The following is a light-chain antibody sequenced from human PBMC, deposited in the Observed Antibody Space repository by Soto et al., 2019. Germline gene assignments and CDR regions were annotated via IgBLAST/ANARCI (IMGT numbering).Light chain of an antibody. V-gene: IGLV2-23*01. CDR2: EGS. CDR1: SSDVGRYNL. J-gene: IGLJ2*01. CDR3: CSYAGSSNTLV. Sequence: QSALTQPASVSGSPGQSITISCIGTSSDVGRYNLVSWYQQHPGKAPKLMIYEGSKRPSAVSNRFSGSKSGNTASLTISGLQAEDEADYYCCSYAGSSNTLVFGGGTKLTVL.